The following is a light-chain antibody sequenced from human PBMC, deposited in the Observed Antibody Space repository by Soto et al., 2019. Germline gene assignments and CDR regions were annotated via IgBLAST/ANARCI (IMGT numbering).Light chain of an antibody. V-gene: IGKV3-20*01. J-gene: IGKJ1*01. CDR2: DAS. CDR1: QSFSSTF. Sequence: EILLTQSPDSLSLSPGDRATLSCRASQSFSSTFFAWYQQKPGQAPRLLIDDASSRATGIPDRVSGSGAGIYFTVTIIRLEPEDFAVYYCHAYASTVTFGQGTKVEIK. CDR3: HAYASTVT.